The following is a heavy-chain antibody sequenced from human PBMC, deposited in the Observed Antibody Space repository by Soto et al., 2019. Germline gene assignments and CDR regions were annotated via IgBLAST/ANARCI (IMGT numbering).Heavy chain of an antibody. V-gene: IGHV1-69*05. J-gene: IGHJ5*02. CDR1: GGTFSSYA. Sequence: SVKVSCKASGGTFSSYAISWVRQAPGQGLEWMGGIIPICGTANYAQKFQGRVTMTRDTSTSTVYMELSSLRSEDTAVYYCARGPIVVVPAAMRNWFDPWGQGTLVTVSS. D-gene: IGHD2-2*01. CDR3: ARGPIVVVPAAMRNWFDP. CDR2: IIPICGTA.